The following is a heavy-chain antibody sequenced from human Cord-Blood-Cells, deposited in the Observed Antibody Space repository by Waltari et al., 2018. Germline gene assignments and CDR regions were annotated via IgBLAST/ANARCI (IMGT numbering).Heavy chain of an antibody. J-gene: IGHJ1*01. CDR2: DKPNRWGT. CDR1: GYTFTGYY. V-gene: IGHV1-2*02. Sequence: QVQLVQSGAEVKKPGASVKVSCKASGYTFTGYYMHWVRQAPGQGLEWRGRDKPNRWGTKYGQEVTGKVHLDQENTNRPGLMELSRLRSDDTAVYYCARGLVGATYPEYFQHWGQGTLVTVSS. CDR3: ARGLVGATYPEYFQH. D-gene: IGHD1-26*01.